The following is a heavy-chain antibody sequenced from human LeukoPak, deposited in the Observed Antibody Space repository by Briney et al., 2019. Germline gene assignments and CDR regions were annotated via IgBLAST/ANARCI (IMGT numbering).Heavy chain of an antibody. Sequence: GGSLRLSCAASAFTFSSYGMHWVRQAPGKGLEWVAVIWYDGSNKYYGDSVKGRFTISRDNSKNTLYLQMNSLRAEDTAVYYCARRFGELLDYWGQGTLVTVSS. CDR3: ARRFGELLDY. D-gene: IGHD3-10*01. CDR1: AFTFSSYG. V-gene: IGHV3-33*01. J-gene: IGHJ4*02. CDR2: IWYDGSNK.